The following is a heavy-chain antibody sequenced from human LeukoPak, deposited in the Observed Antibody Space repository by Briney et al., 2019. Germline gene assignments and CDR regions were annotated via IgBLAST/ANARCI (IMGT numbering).Heavy chain of an antibody. CDR1: GFTFSNAW. Sequence: GGSLRLSCAASGFTFSNAWMSCVRQAPGKGLECVGRIKTKVDGATTGYAAPVKGRFIISRDDSKNTLYLQMNSLKSEDTAVYYCTTDYYDSGSDMDVWGKGTTVTLSS. CDR2: IKTKVDGATT. D-gene: IGHD3-22*01. J-gene: IGHJ6*03. CDR3: TTDYYDSGSDMDV. V-gene: IGHV3-15*01.